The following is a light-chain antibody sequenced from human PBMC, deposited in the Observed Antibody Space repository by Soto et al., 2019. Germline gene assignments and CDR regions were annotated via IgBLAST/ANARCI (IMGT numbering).Light chain of an antibody. V-gene: IGKV1-27*01. CDR2: AGS. Sequence: DIQMTQSPSSLSASVGDRVTITCRASQGITNFLAWYQQKPGTLPKLLIYAGSTLQSGVPSRFSGSGFGTDFTLNISSLQPEDVAMYYCQKYSSAPLTFGPGTKVEIK. CDR3: QKYSSAPLT. J-gene: IGKJ3*01. CDR1: QGITNF.